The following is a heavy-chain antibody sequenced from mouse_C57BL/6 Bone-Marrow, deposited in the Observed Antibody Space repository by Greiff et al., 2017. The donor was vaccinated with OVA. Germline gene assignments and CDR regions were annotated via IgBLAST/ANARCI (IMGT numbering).Heavy chain of an antibody. Sequence: EVQLQQSVAELVRPGASVKLSCTASGFNITNTYMHWVKQRPEQGLEWIGRIDPANDNTKYAPKFQGKATMTADTSSNTAYLQLSSLSSEDTAVYCCARENCGSSFYAMDYWGQGTSVTVSA. J-gene: IGHJ4*01. CDR1: GFNITNTY. V-gene: IGHV14-3*01. CDR2: IDPANDNT. D-gene: IGHD1-1*01. CDR3: ARENCGSSFYAMDY.